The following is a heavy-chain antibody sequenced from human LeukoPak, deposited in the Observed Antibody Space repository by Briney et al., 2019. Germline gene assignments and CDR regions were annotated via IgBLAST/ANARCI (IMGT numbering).Heavy chain of an antibody. CDR2: ISGSGGST. Sequence: GGSLRLSCAASGFTFSSYAMSWVRQAPGKGLEWVSAISGSGGSTYYADSVKGRFTISRDNSKNTLYLQMNSLRAEDTAVYYCAKEGYYYDSSKYYFDYWGQGTLVTVSS. J-gene: IGHJ4*02. D-gene: IGHD3-22*01. V-gene: IGHV3-23*01. CDR3: AKEGYYYDSSKYYFDY. CDR1: GFTFSSYA.